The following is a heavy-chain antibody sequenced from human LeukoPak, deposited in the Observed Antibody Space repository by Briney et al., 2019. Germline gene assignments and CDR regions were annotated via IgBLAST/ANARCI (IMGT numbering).Heavy chain of an antibody. Sequence: SETLSLTCTVSGGSVNYYFCSWSRLPPGKGLEWIGYIHFCGRTNYNPSLKTRVTISIHTSKTQFSLKVNSVTAADTAVYYCAKDGPFDIWGQGTMVAVSS. D-gene: IGHD3/OR15-3a*01. CDR2: IHFCGRT. CDR1: GGSVNYYF. CDR3: AKDGPFDI. J-gene: IGHJ3*02. V-gene: IGHV4-59*02.